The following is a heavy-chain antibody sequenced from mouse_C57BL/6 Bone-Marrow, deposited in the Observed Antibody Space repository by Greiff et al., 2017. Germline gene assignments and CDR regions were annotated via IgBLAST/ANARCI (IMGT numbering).Heavy chain of an antibody. V-gene: IGHV1-76*01. CDR2: IYPGSGNT. CDR3: ARGATVPYWYFDV. J-gene: IGHJ1*03. D-gene: IGHD1-1*01. Sequence: GYTFTDYYINWVKQRPGQGLEWIARIYPGSGNTYYNEKFKGKATLTAEKSSSTAYMQLSSLTSEDSAVYFCARGATVPYWYFDVWGTGTTVTVSS. CDR1: GYTFTDYY.